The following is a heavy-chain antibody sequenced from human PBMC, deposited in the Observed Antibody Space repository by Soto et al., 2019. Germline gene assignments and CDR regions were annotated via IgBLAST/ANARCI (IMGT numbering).Heavy chain of an antibody. J-gene: IGHJ2*01. CDR2: IWYDGSNK. CDR3: AREGTSVTTQYWYFDL. V-gene: IGHV3-33*01. D-gene: IGHD4-17*01. CDR1: GFTFSSYG. Sequence: QVQLVESGGGVVQSGRSLRLSCAASGFTFSSYGMHWVRQAPGKGLEWVAVIWYDGSNKYYADSVKGRFTISRDNSKNTLYLQMNSLRAEDTAVYYCAREGTSVTTQYWYFDLWGRGTLVTVSS.